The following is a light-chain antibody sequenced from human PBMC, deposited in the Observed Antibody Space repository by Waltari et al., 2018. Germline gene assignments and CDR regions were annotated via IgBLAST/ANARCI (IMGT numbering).Light chain of an antibody. V-gene: IGKV3-20*01. CDR1: QAIGHNF. CDR2: GAS. Sequence: IVLTPSPDTLSLSPGERATLSCRASQAIGHNFLVWYQQKPGQAPRLLIHGASRRATGVPDRFSGSGSGTDFALTISRLEVEDFAVYYCEQYDGSVLTFGGGTKLEIK. J-gene: IGKJ4*01. CDR3: EQYDGSVLT.